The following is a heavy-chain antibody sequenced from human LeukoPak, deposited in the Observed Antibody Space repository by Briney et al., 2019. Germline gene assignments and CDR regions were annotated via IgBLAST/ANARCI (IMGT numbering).Heavy chain of an antibody. CDR1: GGSISSSNW. V-gene: IGHV4-4*02. CDR3: AREGVVVDNWFDP. Sequence: PSETLSLTCAVSGGSISSSNWWSWVRQPPGKGLEWIGEIYHSGSTNYNPSLKSRVTISVDKSKNQFSLKLSSVTAADTAVYYCAREGVVVDNWFDPWGQGTLVTVSS. D-gene: IGHD2-15*01. J-gene: IGHJ5*02. CDR2: IYHSGST.